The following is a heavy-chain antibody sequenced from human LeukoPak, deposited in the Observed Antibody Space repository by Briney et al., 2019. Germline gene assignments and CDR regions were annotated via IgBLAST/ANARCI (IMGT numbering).Heavy chain of an antibody. J-gene: IGHJ5*02. CDR3: ARDPSNRIAEAGYRFDP. CDR1: GGSFSGYY. Sequence: PSETLSLTCAVYGGSFSGYYWSWIRQPPGKGLEWIGEINHSGSTNYNPSLKSRVTISVDKSKNQFSLKLSSVTAADTAVYYCARDPSNRIAEAGYRFDPWGQGTLVTVSS. V-gene: IGHV4-34*01. CDR2: INHSGST. D-gene: IGHD6-13*01.